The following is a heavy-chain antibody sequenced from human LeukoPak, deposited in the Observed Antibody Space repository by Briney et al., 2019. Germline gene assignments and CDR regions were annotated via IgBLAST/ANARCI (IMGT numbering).Heavy chain of an antibody. J-gene: IGHJ5*02. V-gene: IGHV4-34*01. CDR1: GGSFSGYY. D-gene: IGHD1-1*01. CDR2: INHSGST. CDR3: ARGKQLVRHWFGP. Sequence: SETLSLTCAVFGGSFSGYYWSWIRQLPGKGLEWIGEINHSGSTNYNPSLKSRVTISADTSKNQFSLKLSSVTAADTAVYYCARGKQLVRHWFGPWGQGTLVTVSS.